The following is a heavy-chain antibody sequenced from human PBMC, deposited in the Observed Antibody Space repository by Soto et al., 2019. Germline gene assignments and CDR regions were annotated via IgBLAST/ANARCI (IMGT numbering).Heavy chain of an antibody. CDR3: VRDWYTFWGMDV. Sequence: GGSLRLSCAASGFTFSTYWRNWVRQAPGKGLEWVANIKQDGSEKYYVDSVKGRFAISRDNAKDSLFLQMNNLRAEDTAVYYCVRDWYTFWGMDVWGQGTTVTVS. CDR2: IKQDGSEK. D-gene: IGHD1-1*01. CDR1: GFTFSTYW. V-gene: IGHV3-7*01. J-gene: IGHJ6*02.